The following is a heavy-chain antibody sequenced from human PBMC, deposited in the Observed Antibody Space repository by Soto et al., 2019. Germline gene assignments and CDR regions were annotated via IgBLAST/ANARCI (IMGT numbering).Heavy chain of an antibody. V-gene: IGHV1-69*01. Sequence: QVQLVQSGAEVKKPGSSVKVSCKASGGTFSSNAISWVRQAPGQGLEWMGGIIPIFGTANYAQKFQGRVTITADESTSTAYMELSSLRSEDTAVYYCARVLAEGTVLRYYGMDVWGQGTTVTVSS. CDR1: GGTFSSNA. CDR3: ARVLAEGTVLRYYGMDV. CDR2: IIPIFGTA. D-gene: IGHD1-1*01. J-gene: IGHJ6*02.